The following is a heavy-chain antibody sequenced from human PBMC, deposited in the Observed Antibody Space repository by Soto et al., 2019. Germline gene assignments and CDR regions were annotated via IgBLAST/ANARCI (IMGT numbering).Heavy chain of an antibody. J-gene: IGHJ4*02. CDR3: ARESGSGAFDY. CDR2: ISGSGTTV. D-gene: IGHD6-19*01. V-gene: IGHV3-48*03. CDR1: GFTFSSYE. Sequence: HHGGSMRVACSASGFTFSSYEMNWVRQAPGKGLEWVSYISGSGTTVSYADSVKGRFTISRDNAKNSVFLQMNSLRVEDTAVYYCARESGSGAFDYLGQGTLVTVSS.